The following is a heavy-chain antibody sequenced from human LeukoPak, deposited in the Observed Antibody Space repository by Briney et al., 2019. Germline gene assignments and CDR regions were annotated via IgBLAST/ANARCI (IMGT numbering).Heavy chain of an antibody. CDR2: TSGSDGNT. CDR3: AIVTDGY. J-gene: IGHJ4*02. D-gene: IGHD2-21*02. CDR1: GFTFSSYG. Sequence: GGSLRLSCAASGFTFSSYGINWVRQAPGKGLEWVSGTSGSDGNTYYADFVKGRFTISRDNSKNTVYLQMNSLSAEDTAIYCCAIVTDGYWGRGTLVTVSS. V-gene: IGHV3-23*01.